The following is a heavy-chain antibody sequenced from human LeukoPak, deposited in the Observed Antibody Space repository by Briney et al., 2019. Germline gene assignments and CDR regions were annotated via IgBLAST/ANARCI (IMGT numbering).Heavy chain of an antibody. D-gene: IGHD2-21*02. J-gene: IGHJ4*02. CDR1: GFTFSSYS. CDR2: ISSSSSYI. V-gene: IGHV3-21*01. Sequence: GGSLRLPCAASGFTFSSYSKNWVRQAPGKGLEWVSSISSSSSYIYCADSVKGRFTISRDNAENSLYLQMNSLRAEDTAVYYCARDREPYCGGDCYFDYWGQGTLVTVSS. CDR3: ARDREPYCGGDCYFDY.